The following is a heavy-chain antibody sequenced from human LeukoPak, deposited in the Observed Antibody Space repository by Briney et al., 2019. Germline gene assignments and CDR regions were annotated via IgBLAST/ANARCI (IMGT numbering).Heavy chain of an antibody. Sequence: PGGSLRLSCAASGFTFSSNWMHWVRQGPGKGLVWVSRINSDGSSTNYADSVKGRFTISRDNANNTLYLQMNSLRAEDTAVYYCAKAGGSAWYEYWGQGSLVTVSS. CDR3: AKAGGSAWYEY. J-gene: IGHJ4*02. D-gene: IGHD6-13*01. CDR1: GFTFSSNW. CDR2: INSDGSST. V-gene: IGHV3-74*01.